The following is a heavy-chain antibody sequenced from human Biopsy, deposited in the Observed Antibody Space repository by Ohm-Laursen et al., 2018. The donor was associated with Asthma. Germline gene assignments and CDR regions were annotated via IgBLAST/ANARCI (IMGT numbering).Heavy chain of an antibody. CDR3: ARKAGSCISRTCYSLDF. V-gene: IGHV1-69*01. Sequence: SSVKVSCKSLGGAFNTYVIGWVRQAPGQGLEWMGGINSVFGTTTYPQKFQDRVTITADDSTSTVYMELSSLRSEDTAVYYCARKAGSCISRTCYSLDFWGQGTLVAVSS. CDR1: GGAFNTYV. J-gene: IGHJ4*02. CDR2: INSVFGTT. D-gene: IGHD2-2*01.